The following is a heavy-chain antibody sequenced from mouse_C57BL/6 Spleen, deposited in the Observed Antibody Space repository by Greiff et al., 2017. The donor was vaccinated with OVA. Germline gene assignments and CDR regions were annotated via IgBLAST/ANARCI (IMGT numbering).Heavy chain of an antibody. CDR3: TYDYDGPYYFDY. CDR1: GYTFTDYE. Sequence: QVQLQQSGAELVRPGASVTLSCQASGYTFTDYEMHWVKQTPVHGLEWIGAIDPETGGTAYNQKFKGKAILTADKTSSTAYMELRSLTSEDSAVYYCTYDYDGPYYFDYWGQGTTLTVSS. J-gene: IGHJ2*01. V-gene: IGHV1-15*01. D-gene: IGHD2-4*01. CDR2: IDPETGGT.